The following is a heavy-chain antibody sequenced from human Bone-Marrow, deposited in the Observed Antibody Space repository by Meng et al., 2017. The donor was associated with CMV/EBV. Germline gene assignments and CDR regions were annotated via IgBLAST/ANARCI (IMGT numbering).Heavy chain of an antibody. V-gene: IGHV3-48*03. CDR2: ISSSGNTI. D-gene: IGHD1-7*01. CDR3: ARPHINGTTPFAY. CDR1: AFTFSSYE. J-gene: IGHJ4*03. Sequence: GGSLRLSCAASAFTFSSYEMNWVRQAPGKGLEWVSYISSSGNTIYYADSVKGRFTISRDNAKNFLYLQMNSLRVEDTAVYYCARPHINGTTPFAYWGQGTTVTVSS.